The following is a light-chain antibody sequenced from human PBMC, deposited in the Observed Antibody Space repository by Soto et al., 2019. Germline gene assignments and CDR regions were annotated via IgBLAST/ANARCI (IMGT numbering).Light chain of an antibody. V-gene: IGLV2-14*03. CDR1: ISDVGGYNY. J-gene: IGLJ2*01. CDR3: SSYASSSTVL. CDR2: DVS. Sequence: QSALTQPASVSGSPGQSITISCTGTISDVGGYNYVSWYQHHPGKAPKLIIFDVSHWPSGVSDRFSGSKSGNTASLTISGLQAEDEADYYCSSYASSSTVLFGGGTNVTVL.